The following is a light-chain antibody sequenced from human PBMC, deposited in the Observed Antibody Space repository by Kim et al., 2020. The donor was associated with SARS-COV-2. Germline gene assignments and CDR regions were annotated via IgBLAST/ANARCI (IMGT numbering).Light chain of an antibody. Sequence: QSVLTQPPSVSGAPGQRVTISCTGSSSNIGTGYDVHWYQQLPGTAPKVVIYGNSNRPSGVPDRFSGSKSGTSASLAITGLQAEDEADYYCQSYDSSLCGVVFGGGPQLTVL. J-gene: IGLJ2*01. CDR2: GNS. V-gene: IGLV1-40*01. CDR3: QSYDSSLCGVV. CDR1: SSNIGTGYD.